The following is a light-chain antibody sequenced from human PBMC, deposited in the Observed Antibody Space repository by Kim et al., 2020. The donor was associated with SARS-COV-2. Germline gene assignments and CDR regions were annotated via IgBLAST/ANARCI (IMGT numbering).Light chain of an antibody. J-gene: IGKJ4*01. Sequence: LTPGERATLSCRASQSISRYLAWYQQNPCQAPRLLIYDASNRATGIPARFSGSGSGTDFTLTINSLEPEDFAVYYCQQRSNWPLTFGGGTKVEIK. CDR2: DAS. CDR1: QSISRY. V-gene: IGKV3-11*01. CDR3: QQRSNWPLT.